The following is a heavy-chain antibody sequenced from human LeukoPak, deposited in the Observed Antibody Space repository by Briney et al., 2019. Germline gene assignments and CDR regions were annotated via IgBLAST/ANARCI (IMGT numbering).Heavy chain of an antibody. CDR3: ARASSSWQY. CDR2: VRYDSSNK. D-gene: IGHD6-13*01. CDR1: GFTFSGYG. J-gene: IGHJ4*02. Sequence: GGSLRLSCAASGFTFSGYGMHWVRQAPGKGLEWVAFVRYDSSNKYYADSVKGRFTVSRDNSKNTLYLQMNSLRAEDTAVYYCARASSSWQYWGQGTLVTVSS. V-gene: IGHV3-30*02.